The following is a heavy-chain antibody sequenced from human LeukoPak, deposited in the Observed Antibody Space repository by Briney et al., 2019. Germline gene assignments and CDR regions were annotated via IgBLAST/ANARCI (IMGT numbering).Heavy chain of an antibody. J-gene: IGHJ4*02. V-gene: IGHV3-7*01. Sequence: GGSLRLSCAASGFTFSSYWMSWVRQAPGKGLEWVANIKQDGSEKYYVDSVKGRFTISRDNAKNSLYLQMNSLRAEDTAVYYCARDWVDYYGSGSYYNHYWGQGTLVTVSS. CDR1: GFTFSSYW. D-gene: IGHD3-10*01. CDR2: IKQDGSEK. CDR3: ARDWVDYYGSGSYYNHY.